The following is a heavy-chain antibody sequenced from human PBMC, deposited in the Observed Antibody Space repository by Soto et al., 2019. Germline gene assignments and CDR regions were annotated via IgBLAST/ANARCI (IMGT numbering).Heavy chain of an antibody. CDR3: ARASRDPYYYYYGMDV. Sequence: QVQLQESGPGLVKPSETLSLTCTVSGGSVSSGTYYWSWIRQPPGKGLECIGYIYYSGSTSYNPSLTSRVTISVDTPKNHFSLKLSSVTAADTAVYYCARASRDPYYYYYGMDVWGQGATVTVSS. CDR2: IYYSGST. CDR1: GGSVSSGTYY. J-gene: IGHJ6*02. V-gene: IGHV4-61*03.